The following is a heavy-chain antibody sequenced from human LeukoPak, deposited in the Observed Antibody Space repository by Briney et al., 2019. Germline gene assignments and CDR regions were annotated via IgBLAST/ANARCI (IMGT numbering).Heavy chain of an antibody. Sequence: GGSMRLSCAASEFTFSSYAMSWVRQAPGKGMEWVSAISGSGGSTYYADSVKGRFTISRDNSKNTLYLQMNSLRAEDTAVYYCASPLPDYYDSSGYYYDYYYGMDVWGQGTTVTVSS. CDR1: EFTFSSYA. CDR2: ISGSGGST. CDR3: ASPLPDYYDSSGYYYDYYYGMDV. J-gene: IGHJ6*02. V-gene: IGHV3-23*01. D-gene: IGHD3-22*01.